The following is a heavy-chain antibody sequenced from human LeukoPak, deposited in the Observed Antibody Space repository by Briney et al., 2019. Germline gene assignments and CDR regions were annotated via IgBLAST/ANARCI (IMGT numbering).Heavy chain of an antibody. CDR2: IYYSGST. CDR1: GGSISSSSYY. CDR3: ARASSGYDYVWGSYRVLIGAFDI. J-gene: IGHJ3*02. V-gene: IGHV4-39*07. Sequence: PSETLSLTCTVSGGSISSSSYYWGWIRQPPGKGLEWIGSIYYSGSTYYNPSLKSRVTISVDTSKNQFSLKLSSVTAADTAVYYCARASSGYDYVWGSYRVLIGAFDIWGQGTMVTVSS. D-gene: IGHD3-16*02.